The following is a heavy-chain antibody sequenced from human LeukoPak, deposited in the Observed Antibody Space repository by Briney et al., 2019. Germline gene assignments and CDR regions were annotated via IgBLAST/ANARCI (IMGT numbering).Heavy chain of an antibody. CDR2: IYSTGTT. Sequence: PSETLSLTCAVSGGSIRNSSFYWGWIRQPPGKGLEWIASIYSTGTTYYNPSIKSRVTMSADTSKNQFSLKLSSVTAADTAVYYCARAVGDYGDYWGQGTLVTVSS. D-gene: IGHD4-17*01. CDR3: ARAVGDYGDY. J-gene: IGHJ4*02. V-gene: IGHV4-39*07. CDR1: GGSIRNSSFY.